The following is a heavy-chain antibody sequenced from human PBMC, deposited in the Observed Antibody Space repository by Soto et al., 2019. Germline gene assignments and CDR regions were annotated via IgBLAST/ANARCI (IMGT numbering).Heavy chain of an antibody. CDR1: GFTFSSYA. V-gene: IGHV3-23*01. J-gene: IGHJ5*02. Sequence: EVQLLESGGGLAQPGGSLRLSCAASGFTFSSYAMSWVRQAPGKGLEWVSAISGSGGSTYYADSVKGRFTISRDNSKTTLYLQMNSLRADDTAVYYCAKSSTMVRGVIKESWSDPWGQGTLVTVSS. CDR2: ISGSGGST. D-gene: IGHD3-10*01. CDR3: AKSSTMVRGVIKESWSDP.